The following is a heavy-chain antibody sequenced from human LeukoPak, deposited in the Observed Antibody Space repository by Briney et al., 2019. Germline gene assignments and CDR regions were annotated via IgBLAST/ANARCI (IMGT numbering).Heavy chain of an antibody. J-gene: IGHJ2*01. CDR1: GGSFSSYY. CDR3: ARFHSGPSGWYVLWYFDL. CDR2: IYNSANT. V-gene: IGHV4-4*09. D-gene: IGHD6-19*01. Sequence: PSETLSLTCTVSGGSFSSYYWSWIRQPPGKGLEWIGYIYNSANTKYNSSLESRVTMSVDASKNQSFLKLSFVTAADTAVYYCARFHSGPSGWYVLWYFDLWGRGTLVTVSS.